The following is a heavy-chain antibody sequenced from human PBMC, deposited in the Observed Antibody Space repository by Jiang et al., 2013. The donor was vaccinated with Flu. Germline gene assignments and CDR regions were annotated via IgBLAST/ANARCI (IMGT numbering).Heavy chain of an antibody. CDR1: GFTFSNYG. Sequence: GVVQPGGSLRLSCAASGFTFSNYGMHWVRQAPGKGLEWVAFIRYDGSNKYYADSVKGRFTISRDNSKNTLYLQMNSLRAEDTAVYYCAKDYKYYYDRVASFPDYWGQGTLVTVSS. J-gene: IGHJ4*02. D-gene: IGHD3-22*01. CDR3: AKDYKYYYDRVASFPDY. V-gene: IGHV3-30*02. CDR2: IRYDGSNK.